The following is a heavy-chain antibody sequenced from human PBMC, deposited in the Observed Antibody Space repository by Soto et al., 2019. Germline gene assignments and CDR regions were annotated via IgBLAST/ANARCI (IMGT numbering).Heavy chain of an antibody. V-gene: IGHV1-69*13. D-gene: IGHD2-21*01. CDR1: GGTFSSYP. CDR2: IIPIFGTV. Sequence: QVQLVQSGAEVKKPGTSVKVSCKTSGGTFSSYPISWLRQAPGQGLEWMGGIIPIFGTVRYAQKFQGRVTITADQSTSTAYMEPSSLRSEDTAVYYCAREKVWRTYYHNWGQGTLVTVSS. J-gene: IGHJ1*01. CDR3: AREKVWRTYYHN.